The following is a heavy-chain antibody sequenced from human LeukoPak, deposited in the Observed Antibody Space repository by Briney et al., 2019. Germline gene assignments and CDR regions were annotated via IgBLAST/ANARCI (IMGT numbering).Heavy chain of an antibody. CDR2: ISSSSRYI. J-gene: IGHJ6*02. Sequence: GGSLRPSCAASGFTFSGYSMNWVRQAPGKRLEWVSSISSSSRYIFYADSVKGRFTISRDNSKNTLYLQMNSLRAEDTAVYYCARDSHPRPYSYSYALDVWGQGTTVTVSS. V-gene: IGHV3-21*04. CDR3: ARDSHPRPYSYSYALDV. CDR1: GFTFSGYS.